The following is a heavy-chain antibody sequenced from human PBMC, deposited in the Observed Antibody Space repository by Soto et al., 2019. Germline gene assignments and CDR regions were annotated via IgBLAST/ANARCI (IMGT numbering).Heavy chain of an antibody. V-gene: IGHV1-8*01. CDR3: ARAGRSMVRGVIPFDY. CDR2: MNPNSGNT. D-gene: IGHD3-10*01. CDR1: GYTFTSYD. J-gene: IGHJ4*02. Sequence: QVQLVQSGAEVKKPGASVKVSCKASGYTFTSYDINWVRQATGQGLEWMGWMNPNSGNTVYAQKFQGRVTMTRNTSISTAYMELSSLRSEDTAVYYCARAGRSMVRGVIPFDYWGQGTLVTVSS.